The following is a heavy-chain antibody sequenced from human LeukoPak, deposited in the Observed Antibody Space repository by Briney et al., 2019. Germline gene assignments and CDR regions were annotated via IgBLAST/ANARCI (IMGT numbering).Heavy chain of an antibody. CDR1: GGSISSYY. CDR3: ARRGGYERGFDY. V-gene: IGHV4-59*01. Sequence: SETLSVTCTVSGGSISSYYWSWIRQPPGKGLEWIGYIYYSGSTNYNPSLKSRVTISVDTSKNQFSLKLSSVTAADTAVYYCARRGGYERGFDYWGQGTLVTVSS. J-gene: IGHJ4*02. CDR2: IYYSGST. D-gene: IGHD5-12*01.